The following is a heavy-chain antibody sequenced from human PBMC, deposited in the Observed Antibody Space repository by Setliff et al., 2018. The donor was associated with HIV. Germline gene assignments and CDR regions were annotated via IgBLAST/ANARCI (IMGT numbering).Heavy chain of an antibody. Sequence: GSLRLSCAASGFTFRDSWMSWVRQAPGKGLEWVANIQPEGSEKYHAASVRGRFTISRDNAKNTLYMQMNSLRAEDTAVYYCARPYTVWVYGMDVWGQGTTVTVSS. CDR2: IQPEGSEK. D-gene: IGHD2-8*01. CDR3: ARPYTVWVYGMDV. V-gene: IGHV3-7*01. J-gene: IGHJ6*02. CDR1: GFTFRDSW.